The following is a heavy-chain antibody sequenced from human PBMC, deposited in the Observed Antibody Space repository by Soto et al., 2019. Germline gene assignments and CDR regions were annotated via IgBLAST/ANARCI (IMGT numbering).Heavy chain of an antibody. D-gene: IGHD2-21*02. CDR1: GGTFSSYA. V-gene: IGHV1-69*06. J-gene: IGHJ6*02. CDR3: ARGPSAAVVVTDTLYYYYGMDV. CDR2: IIPIFGTA. Sequence: SVKVSCKASGGTFSSYAISWVRQAPGQGLEWMGGIIPIFGTANYAQKFQGRVTITADKSTSTAYMELSSLRSEDTAVYYCARGPSAAVVVTDTLYYYYGMDVWGQGTTVTVSS.